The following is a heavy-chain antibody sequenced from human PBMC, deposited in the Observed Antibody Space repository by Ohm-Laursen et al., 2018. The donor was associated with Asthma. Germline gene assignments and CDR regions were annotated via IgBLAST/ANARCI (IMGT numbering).Heavy chain of an antibody. CDR3: TTDRTTVTEAKYYGMDV. J-gene: IGHJ6*02. CDR2: IWYDGSNK. CDR1: GFTFSSYG. Sequence: SLRLSCAASGFTFSSYGMHWVRQAPGKGLEWVAVIWYDGSNKYYADSVKGRFTISRDNSKNTLYLQMNSLRAEDTAVYYCTTDRTTVTEAKYYGMDVWGQGTTVTVSS. D-gene: IGHD4-17*01. V-gene: IGHV3-33*01.